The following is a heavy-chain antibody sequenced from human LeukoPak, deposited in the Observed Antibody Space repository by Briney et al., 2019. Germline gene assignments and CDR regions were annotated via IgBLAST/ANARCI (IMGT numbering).Heavy chain of an antibody. CDR1: GGSISSGGYY. V-gene: IGHV4-61*08. Sequence: SETLSLTCTVSGGSISSGGYYWSWIRQPPGKGLEWIGYIYYSGSTNYNPSLKSRVTISVDTSKNQFSLKLSSVTAADTAVYYCARDPQFYGMDVWAKGPRSPSP. CDR3: ARDPQFYGMDV. CDR2: IYYSGST. J-gene: IGHJ6*02.